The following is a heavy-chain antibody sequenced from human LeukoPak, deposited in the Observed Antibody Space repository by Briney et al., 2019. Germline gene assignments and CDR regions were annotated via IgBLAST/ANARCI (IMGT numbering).Heavy chain of an antibody. V-gene: IGHV1-46*01. CDR3: ARNYDFWSGSYTVYYGMDV. CDR1: GYTFTRFY. J-gene: IGHJ6*02. Sequence: ASVKVSCKASGYTFTRFYIHWVRQAPGQGLEWMGIINPSGGSTTYTQKFQGRLTMTRDTSMSTVYMEVNSLRSEDTAVYYCARNYDFWSGSYTVYYGMDVWGQGTTVTVSS. CDR2: INPSGGST. D-gene: IGHD3-3*01.